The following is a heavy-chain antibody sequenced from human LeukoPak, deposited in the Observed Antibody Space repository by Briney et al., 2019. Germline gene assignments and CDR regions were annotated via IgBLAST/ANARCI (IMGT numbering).Heavy chain of an antibody. J-gene: IGHJ4*02. D-gene: IGHD4-17*01. CDR1: GFTFSSYS. Sequence: SGGSLRLSCAASGFTFSSYSMNWVRQAPGKGLEWVSSISSSSSYIYYADSVKGRFTISRDNAKNSLYLQMNSLRAEDTAVYYCARVVGSGVTRPYWGQGTLVTVSS. CDR3: ARVVGSGVTRPY. V-gene: IGHV3-21*01. CDR2: ISSSSSYI.